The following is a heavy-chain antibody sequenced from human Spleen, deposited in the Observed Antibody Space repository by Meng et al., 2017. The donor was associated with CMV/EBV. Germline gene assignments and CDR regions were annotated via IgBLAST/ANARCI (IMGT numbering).Heavy chain of an antibody. V-gene: IGHV3-30*02. J-gene: IGHJ4*02. Sequence: QVQVVASGGGVVQPGGSLRLSCAASGFTFSSYGMHWVRQAPGKGLEWVAFIRYDGSNKYYADSVKGRFTISRDNSKNTLYLQMNSLRAEDTAVYYCAKEGLLFRDYFDYWGQGTLVTVSS. CDR3: AKEGLLFRDYFDY. CDR1: GFTFSSYG. D-gene: IGHD2-21*02. CDR2: IRYDGSNK.